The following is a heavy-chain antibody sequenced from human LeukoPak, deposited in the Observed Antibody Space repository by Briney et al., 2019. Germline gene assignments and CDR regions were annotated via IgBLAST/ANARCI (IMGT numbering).Heavy chain of an antibody. CDR3: ARGYCSGGSCYSYYYYNYMDV. D-gene: IGHD2-15*01. J-gene: IGHJ6*03. CDR1: GGSISSYY. V-gene: IGHV4-59*12. CDR2: IHYSGST. Sequence: PSETLSLTCTVSGGSISSYYWSWIRQPPGKGLEWIGSIHYSGSTNYNPSLKSRVTISVDTSKNQFSLKLSSVTAADTAVYYCARGYCSGGSCYSYYYYNYMDVWGKGTTVSISS.